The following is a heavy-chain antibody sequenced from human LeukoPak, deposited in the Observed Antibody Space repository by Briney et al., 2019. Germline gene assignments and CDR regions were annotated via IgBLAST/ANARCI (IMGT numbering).Heavy chain of an antibody. D-gene: IGHD5-18*01. CDR1: GFTFSGSA. Sequence: GGSLRLSCAASGFTFSGSAMHWVRQASGKGLEWVGRIRSKANSYATAYAASVKGRFTISRDDSKNTAYLQMNSLKTEDTAVYYCTRHHVDTAMVTDYWGQGTLVIVSS. J-gene: IGHJ4*02. CDR2: IRSKANSYAT. CDR3: TRHHVDTAMVTDY. V-gene: IGHV3-73*01.